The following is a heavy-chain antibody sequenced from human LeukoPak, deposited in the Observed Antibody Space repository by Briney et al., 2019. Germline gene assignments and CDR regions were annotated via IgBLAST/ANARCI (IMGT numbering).Heavy chain of an antibody. V-gene: IGHV6-1*01. CDR1: GDSVSVNRDV. Sequence: SQTLSLTCGISGDSVSVNRDVWNWIRQSPSRGLEWLGRTYYKSKWHIDYAVSVKSRITISPDTSKNQFSLQLNSVTLEDTAVYYCARDADWGYDAFDIWGQGTMVTVSS. CDR3: ARDADWGYDAFDI. D-gene: IGHD7-27*01. CDR2: TYYKSKWHI. J-gene: IGHJ3*02.